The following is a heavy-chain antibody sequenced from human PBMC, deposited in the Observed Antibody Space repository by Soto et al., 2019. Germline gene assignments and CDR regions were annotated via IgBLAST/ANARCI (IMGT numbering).Heavy chain of an antibody. V-gene: IGHV3-11*05. D-gene: IGHD1-26*01. Sequence: GGSLRLSCAASGFAFSDYYMSWIRQAPGKGLEWISYISTSSSYTNYADSVKGRFTISRDNAKNSLYLQMNSLRAEDTAVYYCTRDKNGWEQLIDHWGQGALVTVSS. CDR1: GFAFSDYY. CDR3: TRDKNGWEQLIDH. J-gene: IGHJ4*02. CDR2: ISTSSSYT.